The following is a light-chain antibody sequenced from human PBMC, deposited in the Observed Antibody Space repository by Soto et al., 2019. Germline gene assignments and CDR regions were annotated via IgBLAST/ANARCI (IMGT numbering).Light chain of an antibody. CDR3: QHLRTYPFS. J-gene: IGKJ2*03. CDR1: QSVGRN. CDR2: GAS. Sequence: EIVMTQSPSTLSESPGERATLSCRASQSVGRNLAWYQQKPGQAPRLLIYGASLRATGIPARFSGSGSGTDFTLTIDSLQSEDFATYYCQHLRTYPFSFGQGTKLDIK. V-gene: IGKV3-15*01.